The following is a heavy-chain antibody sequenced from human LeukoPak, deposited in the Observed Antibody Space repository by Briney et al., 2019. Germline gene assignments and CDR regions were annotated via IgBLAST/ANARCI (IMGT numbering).Heavy chain of an antibody. CDR2: IYSGGST. V-gene: IGHV3-66*01. Sequence: PGGSLRLSCAASGFTFSSYAMNWVRQAPGKGLEWVSVIYSGGSTYYADSVKGRFTISRDTSKNTLYLQMNSLRAEDTAVYYCARGGIAESFDSWGQGTLVTVSS. D-gene: IGHD6-13*01. CDR3: ARGGIAESFDS. J-gene: IGHJ4*02. CDR1: GFTFSSYA.